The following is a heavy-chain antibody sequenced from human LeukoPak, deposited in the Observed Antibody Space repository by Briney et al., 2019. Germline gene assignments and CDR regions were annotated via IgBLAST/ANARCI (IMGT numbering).Heavy chain of an antibody. CDR3: ARESSGYYLRFWFDP. CDR2: INHSGST. CDR1: GLSFSGYY. Sequence: SETLSLTCAVYGLSFSGYYWSWIRQPPGKGLEWIGEINHSGSTNYNPSLKSRVTISVDTSKNQFSLKLSSVTASDPAVYYCARESSGYYLRFWFDPWGQGTLVTVSS. D-gene: IGHD3-22*01. V-gene: IGHV4-34*01. J-gene: IGHJ5*02.